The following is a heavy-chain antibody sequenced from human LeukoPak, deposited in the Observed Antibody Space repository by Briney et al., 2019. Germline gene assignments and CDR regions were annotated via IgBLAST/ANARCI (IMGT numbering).Heavy chain of an antibody. CDR2: IYHSGST. D-gene: IGHD3-22*01. V-gene: IGHV4-38-2*02. J-gene: IGHJ4*02. Sequence: SETLSLTCTVSGYSISSGYYWGWIRQPPGKGLEWIGSIYHSGSTYYNPSLKSRVTISVDTSKNQFSLKLSPVTAADTAVYYCARVYYDSSGYDQLFDYWGQGTLVTVSS. CDR3: ARVYYDSSGYDQLFDY. CDR1: GYSISSGYY.